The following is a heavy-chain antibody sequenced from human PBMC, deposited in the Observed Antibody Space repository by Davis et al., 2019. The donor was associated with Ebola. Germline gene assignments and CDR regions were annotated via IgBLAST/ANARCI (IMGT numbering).Heavy chain of an antibody. D-gene: IGHD1-26*01. CDR1: GGSISSSSYY. Sequence: PSETLSLTCTVSGGSISSSSYYWGWIRQPPGKGLEWIGYIYYSGSTYYNPSLKSRVTISVDTSKNQFSLKLSSVTAADTAVYYCARGPYSGSYYLDYWGQGTLVTVSS. J-gene: IGHJ4*02. CDR3: ARGPYSGSYYLDY. CDR2: IYYSGST. V-gene: IGHV4-39*07.